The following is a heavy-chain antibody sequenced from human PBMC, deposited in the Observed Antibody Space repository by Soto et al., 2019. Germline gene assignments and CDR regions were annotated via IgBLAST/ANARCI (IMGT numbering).Heavy chain of an antibody. D-gene: IGHD3-22*01. J-gene: IGHJ4*02. CDR3: ARALTPYYDSSGYYALGY. CDR1: GGSISSGGYS. Sequence: PSETLSLTCAVSGGSISSGGYSWSWIRQPPGKGLEWIGYIYHSGSTYYNPSLKSRVTISVDRSKNQFSLKLSSVTAADTAVYYCARALTPYYDSSGYYALGYWGRGTLVTVSS. CDR2: IYHSGST. V-gene: IGHV4-30-2*01.